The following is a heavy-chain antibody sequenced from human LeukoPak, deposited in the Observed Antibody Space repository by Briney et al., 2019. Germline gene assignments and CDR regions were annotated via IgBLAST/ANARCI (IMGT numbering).Heavy chain of an antibody. J-gene: IGHJ4*02. D-gene: IGHD6-19*01. CDR3: ARAQGIAVDGTFDL. V-gene: IGHV1-2*02. Sequence: ASVKVSCKASRYTFTGYYMHWVRQAPGQGLEWMGWINPNSGGTNYAQKFKGRVTMTRDTSISTAYMELSRLRSDDTAVYYCARAQGIAVDGTFDLWGQGTLVTVSS. CDR1: RYTFTGYY. CDR2: INPNSGGT.